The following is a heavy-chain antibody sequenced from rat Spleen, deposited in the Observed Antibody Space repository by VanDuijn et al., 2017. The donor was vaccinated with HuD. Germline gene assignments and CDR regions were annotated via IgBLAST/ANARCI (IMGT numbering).Heavy chain of an antibody. D-gene: IGHD1-11*01. CDR1: GFTFSDYY. V-gene: IGHV5-20*01. CDR2: ISYDGTAT. CDR3: SRGGATRFDY. J-gene: IGHJ2*01. Sequence: EVQLAESGGGLVQPGRSLKLSCAASGFTFSDYYMAWVRQAPTKGLEWVAYISYDGTATYYRDSVKGRFTTSRDNAKNTQYLQMDSLRSEDTATYYCSRGGATRFDYWGQGVMVTVSS.